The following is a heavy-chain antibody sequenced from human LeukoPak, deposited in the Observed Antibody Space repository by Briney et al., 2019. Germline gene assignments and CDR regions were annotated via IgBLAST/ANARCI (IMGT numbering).Heavy chain of an antibody. J-gene: IGHJ5*02. CDR3: ARQGGNWFDP. V-gene: IGHV4-59*08. CDR1: GRSISSYY. Sequence: LSETLSLTCTVSGRSISSYYWSWIRQPPGKGLAWIAYIYYSGSTNYNPSLQSRVTISVDTSKNQFSLKLSSVTAADTAVYYCARQGGNWFDPWGQGTLVTVSS. CDR2: IYYSGST.